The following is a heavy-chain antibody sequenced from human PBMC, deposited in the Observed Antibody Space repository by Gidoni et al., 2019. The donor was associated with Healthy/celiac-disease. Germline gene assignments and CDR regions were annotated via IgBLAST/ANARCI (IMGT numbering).Heavy chain of an antibody. Sequence: EVQLVESGGGLVQPGGSLRLSCAASGFTFSSYWMHWVRQAPGKGLVWVSRINSDGSSTNYADSGKGRFTISRDNAKNTLYLQMNSLRAEDTAVYYCARIATTYYYDSSGYYFFDYWGQGTLVTVSS. V-gene: IGHV3-74*01. CDR2: INSDGSST. J-gene: IGHJ4*02. CDR3: ARIATTYYYDSSGYYFFDY. CDR1: GFTFSSYW. D-gene: IGHD3-22*01.